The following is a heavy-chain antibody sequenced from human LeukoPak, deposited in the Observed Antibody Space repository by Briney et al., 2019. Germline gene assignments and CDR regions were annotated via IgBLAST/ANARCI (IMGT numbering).Heavy chain of an antibody. CDR2: INPSGGTT. D-gene: IGHD6-19*01. V-gene: IGHV1-46*01. Sequence: ASVKVSCKASGYSFTTSYMHWARQASGQGLEWMGIINPSGGTTTYAQKFQGRVTMTSDTSTSTVYMELSSLRSEDTAVYYCATNEGYGWSTNWGQGTLVTVSS. J-gene: IGHJ4*02. CDR1: GYSFTTSY. CDR3: ATNEGYGWSTN.